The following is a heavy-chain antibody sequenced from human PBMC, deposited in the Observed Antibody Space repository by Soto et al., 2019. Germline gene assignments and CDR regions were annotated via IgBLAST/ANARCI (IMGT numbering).Heavy chain of an antibody. CDR1: GGSISSGDYY. V-gene: IGHV4-30-4*01. J-gene: IGHJ3*02. CDR2: IYYSGST. D-gene: IGHD6-6*01. CDR3: ARAGIAALPRALRDAFDI. Sequence: SETLSLTCTVSGGSISSGDYYWSWIRQPPGKGLEWIGYIYYSGSTYYNPSLKSRVTISVDTSKNQFSLKLSSVTAADTAVYYCARAGIAALPRALRDAFDIRGQGTMVTVSS.